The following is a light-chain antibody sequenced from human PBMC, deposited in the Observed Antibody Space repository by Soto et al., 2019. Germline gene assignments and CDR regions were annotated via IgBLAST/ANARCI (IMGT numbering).Light chain of an antibody. CDR1: SGDIGGYNY. CDR2: EVT. V-gene: IGLV2-14*01. J-gene: IGLJ3*02. CDR3: SSYTSSSTRV. Sequence: QSALTQPASVSGSPRQSITISCTGTSGDIGGYNYVSWYQQHPGKAPKLMIYEVTNRPSGVSNRFSGSKSGNTASLTISGLQAEDEADYYCSSYTSSSTRVFGGGTKLTVL.